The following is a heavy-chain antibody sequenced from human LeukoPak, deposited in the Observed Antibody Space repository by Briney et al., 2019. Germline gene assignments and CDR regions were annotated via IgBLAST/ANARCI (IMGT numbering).Heavy chain of an antibody. D-gene: IGHD6-19*01. J-gene: IGHJ4*02. CDR2: ITYDGSVI. Sequence: SGGSLRLSCAASGFTFSNYGLHWVRQAPGKGLEWVSFITYDGSVIYYADSVRGRFTISRDNSKNTLYLQMHRLRAEEPAVYYCAREFNSGWYSLYYFDYWGQGTLVTVSS. CDR1: GFTFSNYG. CDR3: AREFNSGWYSLYYFDY. V-gene: IGHV3-30*02.